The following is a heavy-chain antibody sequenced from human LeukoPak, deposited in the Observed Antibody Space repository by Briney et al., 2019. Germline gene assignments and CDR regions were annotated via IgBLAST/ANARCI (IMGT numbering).Heavy chain of an antibody. CDR3: VKLGGYYGSGTHYYDY. V-gene: IGHV3-64D*06. Sequence: PGGSLRLSCSASGFTFSSYAMHWVRQAPGKGLEYVSAISSNGGGTYYADSVKGRFTISRDNSKNTLYLQMSSLRAEDTAVYYCVKLGGYYGSGTHYYDYWGQGTLVTVSS. CDR2: ISSNGGGT. CDR1: GFTFSSYA. D-gene: IGHD3-10*01. J-gene: IGHJ4*02.